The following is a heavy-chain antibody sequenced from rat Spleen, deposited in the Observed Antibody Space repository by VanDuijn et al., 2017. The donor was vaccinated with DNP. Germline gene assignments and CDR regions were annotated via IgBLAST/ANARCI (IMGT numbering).Heavy chain of an antibody. CDR3: ARVGDLHDGGDGDVLDV. J-gene: IGHJ4*01. V-gene: IGHV5S13*01. D-gene: IGHD1-12*02. CDR1: GFTFSFYG. Sequence: EVQLVESGGGLVQPGRSLKLSCAASGFTFSFYGMAWVRQAPKKGLEWVASISASGSSTSYRDSVNGRFIASRDNAKSTLYLQMDSLTSEDTATYYCARVGDLHDGGDGDVLDVWGQGTSVTVSS. CDR2: ISASGSST.